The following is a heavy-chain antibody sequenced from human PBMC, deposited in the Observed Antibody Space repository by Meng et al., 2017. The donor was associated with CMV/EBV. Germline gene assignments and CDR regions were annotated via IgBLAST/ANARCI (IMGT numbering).Heavy chain of an antibody. V-gene: IGHV1-18*01. J-gene: IGHJ4*01. Sequence: QVQVVQSGGEVKKPGASVKVSCKASGYTFTGYGISWVRQAPGQGLEWMGWISVYNGHTNFAQNLQGRVTMTTDTSTSTAYVELRSLRSDDTAIYYCARGVPLGIIYSFDYWGQGTLVTVSS. CDR3: ARGVPLGIIYSFDY. D-gene: IGHD2-21*01. CDR1: GYTFTGYG. CDR2: ISVYNGHT.